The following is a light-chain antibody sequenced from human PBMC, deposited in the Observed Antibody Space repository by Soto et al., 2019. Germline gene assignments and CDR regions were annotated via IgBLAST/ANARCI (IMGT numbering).Light chain of an antibody. CDR1: SSAVGGYNY. CDR3: SSYTSSSTLV. Sequence: QSVLTQPPSPSGSPWQSITISCTGTSSAVGGYNYVSWYQQHPGKAPKLMIYDVSNRPSGVSNRFSGSTSGNTASLTISGLQAEDEADYYCSSYTSSSTLVFGGGTQLTVL. V-gene: IGLV2-14*01. CDR2: DVS. J-gene: IGLJ2*01.